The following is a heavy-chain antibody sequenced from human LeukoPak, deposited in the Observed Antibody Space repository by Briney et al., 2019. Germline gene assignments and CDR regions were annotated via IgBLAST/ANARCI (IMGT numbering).Heavy chain of an antibody. CDR1: GFTFSSYN. Sequence: GGSLRLSCAASGFTFSSYNINWVRQAPGKGLEWVSFISSSSNYIYYADSVKGRFTISRDNAKNSLYLQMNSLRAEDTAVYYCARGPRPRWLQFSLLDYWGQGTLVTVSS. CDR2: ISSSSNYI. J-gene: IGHJ4*02. V-gene: IGHV3-21*01. CDR3: ARGPRPRWLQFSLLDY. D-gene: IGHD5-24*01.